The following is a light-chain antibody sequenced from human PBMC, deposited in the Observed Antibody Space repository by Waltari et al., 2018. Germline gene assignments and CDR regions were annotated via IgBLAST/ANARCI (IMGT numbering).Light chain of an antibody. CDR1: SRDVGSSSS. J-gene: IGLJ2*01. CDR3: SSNAGINNFV. Sequence: QSALTQPPSASGSPGQTVTISCPGTSRDVGSSSSVPWYQKHPGQAPKLLIYHVTKRPSGVPDRFSGSKSGNTASLTVSGLQAEDEADYYCSSNAGINNFVFGGGTKLTVL. V-gene: IGLV2-8*01. CDR2: HVT.